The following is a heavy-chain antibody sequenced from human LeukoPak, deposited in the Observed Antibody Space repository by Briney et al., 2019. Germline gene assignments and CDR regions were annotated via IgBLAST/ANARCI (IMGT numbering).Heavy chain of an antibody. D-gene: IGHD3-22*01. CDR3: ARFRVENYYDSSGQYYFDY. J-gene: IGHJ4*02. CDR1: GLSFSSYAM. CDR2: IYHSGST. Sequence: GSLRLSCAASGLSFSSYAMSWVRQPPGKGLEWIGEIYHSGSTNYNPSLKSRVTISVDKSKNQFSLKLSSVTAADTAVYYCARFRVENYYDSSGQYYFDYWGQGTLVTVSS. V-gene: IGHV4-4*02.